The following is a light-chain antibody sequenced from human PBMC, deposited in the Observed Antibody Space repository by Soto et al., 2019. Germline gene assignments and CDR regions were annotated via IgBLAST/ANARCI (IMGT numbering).Light chain of an antibody. CDR3: FSYTSSAISV. CDR2: SVT. V-gene: IGLV2-11*01. J-gene: IGLJ1*01. Sequence: QSVLIQPPSVSGSPGQSVTISCTGTSSDVGTYDYVSWFQHHPGTVPKPMIYSVTSRPSGVPDRFSDSKSGNPASMTISGLQPGDGADYFCFSYTSSAISVLGTGTKVTV. CDR1: SSDVGTYDY.